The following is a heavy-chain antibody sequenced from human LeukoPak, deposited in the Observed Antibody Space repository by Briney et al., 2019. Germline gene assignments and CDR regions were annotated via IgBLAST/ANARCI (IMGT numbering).Heavy chain of an antibody. CDR3: ASISGLYYYYGMDV. V-gene: IGHV1-8*02. J-gene: IGHJ6*02. CDR1: GYTFTSYY. CDR2: MNPNSGNT. D-gene: IGHD2-21*01. Sequence: ASVKVSCKASGYTFTSYYMHWVRQAPGQGLEWMGWMNPNSGNTGYAQKFQGRVTMTRNTSISTAYMELSSLRSEDTAVYYCASISGLYYYYGMDVWGQGTTVTVSS.